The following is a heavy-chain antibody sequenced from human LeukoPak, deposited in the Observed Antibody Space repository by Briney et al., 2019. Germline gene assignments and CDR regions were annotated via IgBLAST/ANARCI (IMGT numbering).Heavy chain of an antibody. D-gene: IGHD3-10*01. Sequence: GGSLRLSCAASGFAFSRYWMHWVRQAQGKGLVWVSRIEGDGSSTTYADYVKGRFTISRDNAKNTLYLQMNSLRAEDTAVYFCARDPSAFAGYFDFWGQGTLVTASS. CDR2: IEGDGSST. CDR1: GFAFSRYW. CDR3: ARDPSAFAGYFDF. J-gene: IGHJ4*02. V-gene: IGHV3-74*01.